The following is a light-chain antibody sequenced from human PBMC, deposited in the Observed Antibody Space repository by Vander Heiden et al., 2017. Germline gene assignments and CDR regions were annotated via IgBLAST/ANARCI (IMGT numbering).Light chain of an antibody. CDR2: EVT. J-gene: IGLJ2*01. V-gene: IGLV2-23*02. CDR3: CSRSAGSTTLV. Sequence: APTQPASVSGSPGQSITISCTGTSSDVGNYNLVSWYQQYPDKAPKLMIYEVTERPSGVSNRFSGSKSGNTASLTISGLQAEDEADYYCCSRSAGSTTLVFGGGTKLTVL. CDR1: SSDVGNYNL.